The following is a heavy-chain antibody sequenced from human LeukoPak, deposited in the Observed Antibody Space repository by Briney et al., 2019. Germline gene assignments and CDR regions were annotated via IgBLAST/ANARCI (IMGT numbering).Heavy chain of an antibody. CDR3: ARVNYYGSGSKAIYYMDV. J-gene: IGHJ6*03. V-gene: IGHV4-39*07. D-gene: IGHD3-10*01. Sequence: SETLSLTCTVSGGSISSSSYYWGWIRQPPGKGLEWIGSVYYSGYTYYNPSLKSRVTISVDTSKNQFSLKLSSVTAADTAVYYCARVNYYGSGSKAIYYMDVWGKGTTVTISS. CDR2: VYYSGYT. CDR1: GGSISSSSYY.